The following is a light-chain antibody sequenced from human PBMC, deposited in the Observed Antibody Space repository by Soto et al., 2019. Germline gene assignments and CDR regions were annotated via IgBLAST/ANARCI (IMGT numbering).Light chain of an antibody. CDR2: DVS. Sequence: QSVLNQPPSVSGSPGQSVAISCTGTSSDVGSYNRVSWYQQPPGTAPKLMIYDVSNRPSGVPDRFSGSKSGNTASLTISGLQAEGEADYYCSSYTTSSTYVFGTGTKVTVL. CDR3: SSYTTSSTYV. CDR1: SSDVGSYNR. J-gene: IGLJ1*01. V-gene: IGLV2-18*02.